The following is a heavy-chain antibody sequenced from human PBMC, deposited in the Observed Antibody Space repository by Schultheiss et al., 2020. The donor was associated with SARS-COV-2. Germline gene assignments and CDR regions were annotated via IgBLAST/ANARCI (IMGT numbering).Heavy chain of an antibody. D-gene: IGHD5-24*01. Sequence: GGSLRLSCVASGFTFSSYGMYWVRQAPGKGLDWVAVTWYDGRNKYYADSVKGRFTISRDNSKNTLYLQMNSLRAEDTALYYCAKDSVKEMAKTQEGATFDYWGQGTLVTVSS. CDR2: TWYDGRNK. CDR1: GFTFSSYG. V-gene: IGHV3-30*02. CDR3: AKDSVKEMAKTQEGATFDY. J-gene: IGHJ4*02.